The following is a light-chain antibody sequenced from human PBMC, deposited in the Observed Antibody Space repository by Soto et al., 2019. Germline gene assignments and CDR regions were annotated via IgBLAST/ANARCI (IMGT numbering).Light chain of an antibody. V-gene: IGKV3-20*01. CDR2: DAV. CDR3: QQYDRSPWT. Sequence: IVLTQSPGTLSLSPGERATLSCRASQSLSSNYLAWYQQKSGQAPRLLIYDAVTRATGIPDRFSGSGSGTDFTLTISRLEPEDSAVYYGQQYDRSPWTFGQGTKVEIK. CDR1: QSLSSNY. J-gene: IGKJ1*01.